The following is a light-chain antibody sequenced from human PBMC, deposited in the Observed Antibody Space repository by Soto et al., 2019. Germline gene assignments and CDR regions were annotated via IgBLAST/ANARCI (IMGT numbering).Light chain of an antibody. J-gene: IGKJ1*01. CDR3: MQALQTPRT. CDR2: LGS. V-gene: IGKV2-28*01. Sequence: DIVMTQSPLSLPVTPGEPASISCRSSQSLLHSNGYNYLDCYLQKPGQSPQLLIYLGSNRASGVPDRFSVSGSGTDFTLKISRVEAEDVGVYYCMQALQTPRTFGQGTKVEIK. CDR1: QSLLHSNGYNY.